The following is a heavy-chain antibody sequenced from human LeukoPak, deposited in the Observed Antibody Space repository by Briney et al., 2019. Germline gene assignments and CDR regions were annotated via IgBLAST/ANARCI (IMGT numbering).Heavy chain of an antibody. Sequence: ASVRVSCKASEYTFTDYYMHWVRKAPGQGLEWIGWINTISGGTNYAQKCKGRVTMTRDTSISTAYMELSSLRSDDTAMYYCARSYSGFGYALHDYWGQGTLVTVSS. CDR1: EYTFTDYY. CDR3: ARSYSGFGYALHDY. D-gene: IGHD1-26*01. V-gene: IGHV1-2*02. J-gene: IGHJ4*02. CDR2: INTISGGT.